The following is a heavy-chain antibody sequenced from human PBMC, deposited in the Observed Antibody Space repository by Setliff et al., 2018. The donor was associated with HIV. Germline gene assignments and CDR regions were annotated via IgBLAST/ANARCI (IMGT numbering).Heavy chain of an antibody. CDR2: IIPIFGTT. CDR1: GGSLNNYA. CDR3: ARDLNDRWLQQYWFFDL. J-gene: IGHJ2*01. V-gene: IGHV1-69*05. Sequence: GASVKVSCKATGGSLNNYAISWVRQAPGQGLEWMGGIIPIFGTTTYAQKFQDRVTITTDESTTTFYMELSSLTSEDTALYFCARDLNDRWLQQYWFFDLWGRGTQVTVSS. D-gene: IGHD5-12*01.